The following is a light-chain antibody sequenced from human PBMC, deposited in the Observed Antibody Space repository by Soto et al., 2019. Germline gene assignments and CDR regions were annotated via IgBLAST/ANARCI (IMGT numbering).Light chain of an antibody. J-gene: IGKJ4*01. CDR3: QQRSNWPLT. V-gene: IGKV3D-20*02. CDR1: QSVSSSY. CDR2: GAS. Sequence: IVLTQSPGTLSLSPGERATLSCTASQSVSSSYLAWYQQKPGQAPRLLIYGASSRATGIPDRFSGSGSGTDFTLTISSLEPEDFAVYYCQQRSNWPLTFGGGTKVDIK.